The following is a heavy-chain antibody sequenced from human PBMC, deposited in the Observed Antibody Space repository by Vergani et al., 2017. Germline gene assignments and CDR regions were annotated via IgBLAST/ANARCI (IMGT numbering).Heavy chain of an antibody. CDR1: GFTFSSYA. Sequence: VQLLESGGGLVQPGGSLRLSCAASGFTFSSYAMSWVRQAPGKGLEWVAVISYDGSNKYYADSVKGRFTISRDNSKNTLYLQMNSLRAEDTAVYYCAKDHNSYSGSDYWGQGTLVTVSS. V-gene: IGHV3-30*18. D-gene: IGHD1-26*01. J-gene: IGHJ4*02. CDR3: AKDHNSYSGSDY. CDR2: ISYDGSNK.